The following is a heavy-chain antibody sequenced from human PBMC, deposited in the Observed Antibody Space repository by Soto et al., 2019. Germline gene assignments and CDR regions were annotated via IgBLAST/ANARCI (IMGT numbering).Heavy chain of an antibody. J-gene: IGHJ4*02. CDR2: ISAYNGNT. CDR1: GYTFTRYC. Sequence: ASVTVSCKASGYTFTRYCISWVRQPPGQGLEWMGWISAYNGNTNYAQKLQGRVTMTTDTSTSTAYMELRSLRSDDTAVYYCARERSQRSDYWGQGTLVTVSS. D-gene: IGHD1-1*01. V-gene: IGHV1-18*04. CDR3: ARERSQRSDY.